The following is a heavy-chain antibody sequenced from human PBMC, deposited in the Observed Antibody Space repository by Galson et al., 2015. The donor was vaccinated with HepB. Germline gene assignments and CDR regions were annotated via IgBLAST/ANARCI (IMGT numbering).Heavy chain of an antibody. D-gene: IGHD3-10*01. CDR1: GFTFSSYG. CDR2: ISYDKSNK. CDR3: AKDTLAGVGYYYGMDV. Sequence: SLRLSCAASGFTFSSYGMHWVRQAPGKGLEWVGVISYDKSNKYYADSVKGRFTISRDNSKNTLYLQMNSLRAEDTAVYYCAKDTLAGVGYYYGMDVWGQGTTVTVSS. J-gene: IGHJ6*02. V-gene: IGHV3-30*18.